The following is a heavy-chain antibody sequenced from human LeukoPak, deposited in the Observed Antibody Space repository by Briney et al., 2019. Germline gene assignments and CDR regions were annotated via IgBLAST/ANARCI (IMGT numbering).Heavy chain of an antibody. Sequence: SETLSLTCTVSGGSISSYYWSWIRQPAGKGLEWIGRIYTSGTTHYNPSLKSQVTMSVDTSKNQFSLKLSSVTAADTAVCYCARLSTVTTSFDYWGQGTLVTVSS. CDR2: IYTSGTT. D-gene: IGHD4-17*01. CDR3: ARLSTVTTSFDY. J-gene: IGHJ4*02. V-gene: IGHV4-4*07. CDR1: GGSISSYY.